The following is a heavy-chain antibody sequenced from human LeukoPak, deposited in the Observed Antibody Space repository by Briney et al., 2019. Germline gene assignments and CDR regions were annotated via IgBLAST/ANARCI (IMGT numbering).Heavy chain of an antibody. Sequence: PGGSLRLSCAASGFTFSSYWMHWVRQAPGKGLVWVSRINSDGSSTSYADSVKGRFTISRDNAKNTLYLQMNSLRAEDTAVYYCARAPPYGDYPDYWGQGTLVTVSS. CDR2: INSDGSST. D-gene: IGHD4-17*01. CDR1: GFTFSSYW. V-gene: IGHV3-74*01. J-gene: IGHJ4*02. CDR3: ARAPPYGDYPDY.